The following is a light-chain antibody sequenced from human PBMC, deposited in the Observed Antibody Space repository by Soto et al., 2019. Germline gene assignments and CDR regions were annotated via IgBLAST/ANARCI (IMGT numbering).Light chain of an antibody. CDR3: QQYGSSYT. CDR2: GAS. J-gene: IGKJ2*01. V-gene: IGKV3-15*01. Sequence: EIVMTQSPATLSVSPGERATLSCRASQSLSSHLAWYQQKPGQAPRLLIYGASTRATGIPARFSGSGSGTEFTLTISSLQSEDFAVYYCQQYGSSYTFGQGTKLEIK. CDR1: QSLSSH.